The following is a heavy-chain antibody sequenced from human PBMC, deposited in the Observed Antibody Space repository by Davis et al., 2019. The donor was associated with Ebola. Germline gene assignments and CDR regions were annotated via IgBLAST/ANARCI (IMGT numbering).Heavy chain of an antibody. CDR2: ISYDGGNK. CDR1: GFTFSSYA. CDR3: AREKERAFDY. V-gene: IGHV3-30-3*01. Sequence: GESLKISCAASGFTFSSYAMHWVRQAPGKGLEWVAVISYDGGNKYYADSVKGRFTISRDNSKNTLYLQMNSLRAEDTAVYYCAREKERAFDYWGQGPRSPSPQ. J-gene: IGHJ4*02.